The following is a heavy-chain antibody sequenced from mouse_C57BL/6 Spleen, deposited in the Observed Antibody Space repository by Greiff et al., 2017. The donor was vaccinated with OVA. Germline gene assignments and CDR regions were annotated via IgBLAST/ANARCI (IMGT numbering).Heavy chain of an antibody. D-gene: IGHD2-4*01. J-gene: IGHJ3*01. Sequence: VQLQQPGAELVKPGASVKLSCKASGYTFTSYWMQWVKQRSGRGLVGRGRIDPNSGGTKYNEKFKSKATLTVDKPSSPAYMQLSGLTSEDSAVNYCARSYDYAWFAYWGQGTLVTVS. V-gene: IGHV1-72*01. CDR1: GYTFTSYW. CDR2: IDPNSGGT. CDR3: ARSYDYAWFAY.